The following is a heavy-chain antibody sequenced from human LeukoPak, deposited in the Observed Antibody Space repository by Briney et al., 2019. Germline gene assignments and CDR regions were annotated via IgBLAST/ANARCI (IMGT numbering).Heavy chain of an antibody. Sequence: SETLSRTCAVYGGSFSGYYWSWIRQPPGKGLEWIGEINHSGSTNYNPSLKSRVTISVDTSKNQFSLKLSSVTAADTAVYYCARSGNYDFWSGRLYYYYMDVWGKGTTVTVSS. V-gene: IGHV4-34*01. CDR1: GGSFSGYY. CDR2: INHSGST. CDR3: ARSGNYDFWSGRLYYYYMDV. J-gene: IGHJ6*03. D-gene: IGHD3-3*01.